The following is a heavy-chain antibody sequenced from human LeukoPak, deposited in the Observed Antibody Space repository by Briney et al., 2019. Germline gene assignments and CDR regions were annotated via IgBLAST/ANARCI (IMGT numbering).Heavy chain of an antibody. CDR3: AREALSWQLVPYYYYGMDV. Sequence: ASVKVSCKASGYTFTSYGISWVRQAPGQGLEWMGWISAYNGNTNYAQKLQGRVTMTTDTSTSKAYMELRSLRSDDTAVYYCAREALSWQLVPYYYYGMDVWGQGTTVTVSS. V-gene: IGHV1-18*01. CDR2: ISAYNGNT. CDR1: GYTFTSYG. D-gene: IGHD6-13*01. J-gene: IGHJ6*02.